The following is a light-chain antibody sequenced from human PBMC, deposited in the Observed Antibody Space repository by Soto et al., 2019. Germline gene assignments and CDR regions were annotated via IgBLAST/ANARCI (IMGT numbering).Light chain of an antibody. V-gene: IGKV1-12*01. CDR1: QVIDNW. Sequence: DIQMTQSPSSVSASVGDRVTITCRASQVIDNWLAWYQQKPGKAPKLLIYKASTLESGVPSRFSGSRSGPDFTLTISSLQPEDFATYYCQQSYSSPPTFGQGTKVDI. CDR3: QQSYSSPPT. J-gene: IGKJ1*01. CDR2: KAS.